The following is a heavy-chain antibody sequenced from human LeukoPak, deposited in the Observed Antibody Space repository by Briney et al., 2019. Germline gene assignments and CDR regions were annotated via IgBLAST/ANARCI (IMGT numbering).Heavy chain of an antibody. CDR1: GFTFSSYG. CDR3: ARGRFGELSVATFDI. Sequence: PGGSLRLSCAASGFTFSSYGMHWVRQVPGKGLEWVAVISYDGSNKYYADSVKGRFTISRDNSKNTLYLQMNSLRAEDTAVYYCARGRFGELSVATFDIWGQGTMVTVSS. D-gene: IGHD3-10*01. CDR2: ISYDGSNK. V-gene: IGHV3-30*03. J-gene: IGHJ3*02.